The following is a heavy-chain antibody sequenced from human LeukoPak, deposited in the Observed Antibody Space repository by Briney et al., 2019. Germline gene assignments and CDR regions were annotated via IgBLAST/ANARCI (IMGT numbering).Heavy chain of an antibody. Sequence: PGGSLRLSCAASGFTLSSNYMSWVRQAPGKGLEWVSVIYSGGSTYYADSVKGRYTISRDNSKNTLYLQMNSLRAEDTAVYYCARARDYYYYMDVWGKGTTVTISS. D-gene: IGHD6-6*01. CDR3: ARARDYYYYMDV. V-gene: IGHV3-66*01. CDR2: IYSGGST. CDR1: GFTLSSNY. J-gene: IGHJ6*03.